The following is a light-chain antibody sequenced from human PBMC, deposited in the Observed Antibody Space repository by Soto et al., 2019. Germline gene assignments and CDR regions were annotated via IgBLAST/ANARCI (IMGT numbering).Light chain of an antibody. CDR3: QQYNNWPTP. Sequence: EIVMTQSPATLSVSPGERATLSCRASQSVSSNLAWYQQKPGQAPRLLIYGASTRATGIPARFSGSGSGTEFTLTISSLQSEDFAVYYCQQYNNWPTPFVQGTRMEIK. CDR2: GAS. CDR1: QSVSSN. V-gene: IGKV3-15*01. J-gene: IGKJ5*01.